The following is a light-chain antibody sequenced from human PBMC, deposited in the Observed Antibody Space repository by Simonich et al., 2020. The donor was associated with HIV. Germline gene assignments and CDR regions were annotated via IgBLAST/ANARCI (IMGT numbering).Light chain of an antibody. J-gene: IGKJ2*01. CDR3: QQYGSSLHT. CDR2: GAS. Sequence: EIELTQSPGTLSLSPGERATLSCRASQSVSSNYLAWYQQKPGQAPRLLIDGASSRASGIPDRFSGSGSGTDFTLTISRLDPEDFAVYYCQQYGSSLHTFGQGTKLEIK. CDR1: QSVSSNY. V-gene: IGKV3-20*01.